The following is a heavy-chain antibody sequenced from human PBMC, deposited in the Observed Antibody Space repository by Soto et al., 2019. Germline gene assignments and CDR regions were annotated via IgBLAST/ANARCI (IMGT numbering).Heavy chain of an antibody. CDR1: AFSLSTSDVG. Sequence: QITLRESGPPLVKPTQTLTLTCTCSAFSLSTSDVGVAWIRQPPGKALEWLVLIYWNDDKRYSPSLKSRLTVTLDTSRNQVVLTLTNLDPVDTGTYYCAHKPGGLGYYFDHWGKGTLVTVSS. CDR3: AHKPGGLGYYFDH. J-gene: IGHJ4*02. V-gene: IGHV2-5*01. CDR2: IYWNDDK. D-gene: IGHD2-15*01.